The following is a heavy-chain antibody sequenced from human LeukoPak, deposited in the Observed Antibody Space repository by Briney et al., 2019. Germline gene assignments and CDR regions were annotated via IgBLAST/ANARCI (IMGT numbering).Heavy chain of an antibody. J-gene: IGHJ6*02. Sequence: PSETLSLTCAVYGGSFSGYYWSWIRQPPGKGLEWIGEINHSGSTNYNPSLKSRVTISVDTSKNQFSLKLSSVTAADTAVYYCARITIFGVVKPYYYYYGMDVWGQGTTVTVSS. CDR3: ARITIFGVVKPYYYYYGMDV. D-gene: IGHD3-3*01. CDR2: INHSGST. V-gene: IGHV4-34*01. CDR1: GGSFSGYY.